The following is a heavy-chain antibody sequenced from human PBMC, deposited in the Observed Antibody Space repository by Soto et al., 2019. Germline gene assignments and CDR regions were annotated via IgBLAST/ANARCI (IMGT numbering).Heavy chain of an antibody. V-gene: IGHV4-39*01. D-gene: IGHD3-22*01. CDR2: IYYSGST. Sequence: SETLSLTCTVSGGSISSRSYYWGWIRQPPGKGLEWIGSIYYSGSTYYNPSLKSRVTISVDTSKNQFSLKLSSVTAADTAVYYCARRIIVVDPWGQGTLVTVSS. CDR3: ARRIIVVDP. CDR1: GGSISSRSYY. J-gene: IGHJ5*02.